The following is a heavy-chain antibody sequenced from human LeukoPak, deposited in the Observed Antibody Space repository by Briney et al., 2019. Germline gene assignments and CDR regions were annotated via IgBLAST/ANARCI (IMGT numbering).Heavy chain of an antibody. CDR1: AYSITNGHY. CDR3: ARDLSGSPSTSPSDAFDI. J-gene: IGHJ3*02. Sequence: SETLSLTCTVSAYSITNGHYWGWIRQYPGKGLEWIGRNYHTGSSYYNPSLKSRVTISVDTSKNQFSLKLSSVTAADTAVYYCARDLSGSPSTSPSDAFDIWGQGTMVTVSS. CDR2: NYHTGSS. D-gene: IGHD3-22*01. V-gene: IGHV4-38-2*02.